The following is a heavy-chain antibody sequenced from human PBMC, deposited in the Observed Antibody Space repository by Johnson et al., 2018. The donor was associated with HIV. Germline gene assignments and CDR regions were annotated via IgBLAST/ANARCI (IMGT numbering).Heavy chain of an antibody. CDR3: ARALYYYDRGDAFDI. Sequence: VQLVESGGGLVQPGGSLRLSCAVSGFTFSSYAIHWVRQAPGKGLDYVSAISSNGGSTYYANSVKGRFTISRDNAKNSLYLQMNSLRAEDTAVYYCARALYYYDRGDAFDIWGQGTMVTVSS. CDR1: GFTFSSYA. J-gene: IGHJ3*02. D-gene: IGHD3-22*01. CDR2: ISSNGGST. V-gene: IGHV3-64*01.